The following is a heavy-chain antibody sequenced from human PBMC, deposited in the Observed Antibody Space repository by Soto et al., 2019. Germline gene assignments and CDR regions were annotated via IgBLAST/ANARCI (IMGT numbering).Heavy chain of an antibody. CDR3: AREGGYSPDY. CDR1: GFTFRSYS. CDR2: ISYSSTFI. D-gene: IGHD5-18*01. Sequence: EVQLVESGGGLVKPGGSLRLSCAASGFTFRSYSMNWVRQAPGKGLEWVSAISYSSTFIYYADSVKGRFTISRDDAKNSLYLQMNSLRAEDTAVYYCAREGGYSPDYWGQGTLVTVSS. V-gene: IGHV3-21*01. J-gene: IGHJ4*02.